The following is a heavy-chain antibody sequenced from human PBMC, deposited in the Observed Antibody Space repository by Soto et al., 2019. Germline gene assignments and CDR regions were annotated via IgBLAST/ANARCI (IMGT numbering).Heavy chain of an antibody. J-gene: IGHJ4*02. CDR1: GFTFSSYG. D-gene: IGHD1-1*01. Sequence: QVQLVESGGGVVQPGRSLRLSCAASGFTFSSYGMHWVRQAPGKGLEWVAIISYDRINKYYANSVKGRFTISRDNSKNTLYLQMNSLRAEDTAVYYCAKSMYNWNDGFFVYWGQGTLVTVSS. V-gene: IGHV3-30*18. CDR3: AKSMYNWNDGFFVY. CDR2: ISYDRINK.